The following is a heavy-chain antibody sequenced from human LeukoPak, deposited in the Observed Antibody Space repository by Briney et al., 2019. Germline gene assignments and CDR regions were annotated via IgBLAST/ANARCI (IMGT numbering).Heavy chain of an antibody. V-gene: IGHV1-18*01. CDR3: ARDRGGNFIVGATPPMYY. Sequence: ASVKVSCKASGYTFTSYGISWVRQAPGQGLEWMGWISAYNGNTNYAQKLQGRVTMTTDTSTSTAYMELRSLRSDDTAVYYCARDRGGNFIVGATPPMYYWGQGTLVTDSS. CDR2: ISAYNGNT. CDR1: GYTFTSYG. D-gene: IGHD1-26*01. J-gene: IGHJ4*02.